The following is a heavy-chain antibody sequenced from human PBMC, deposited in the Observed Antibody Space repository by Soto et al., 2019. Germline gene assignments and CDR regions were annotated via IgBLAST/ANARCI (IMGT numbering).Heavy chain of an antibody. V-gene: IGHV1-18*01. J-gene: IGHJ4*02. D-gene: IGHD3-22*01. Sequence: ASVKVSCKASGYTLTSYGISWVRQAPGQGLEWMGWISAYNGNTNYAQKLQGRVTMTTDTSTNTAYMELRTLTSDDTAVYFCARVQGAGPREYFDDSNGYFDFVYWGQGTLGTVSS. CDR2: ISAYNGNT. CDR3: ARVQGAGPREYFDDSNGYFDFVY. CDR1: GYTLTSYG.